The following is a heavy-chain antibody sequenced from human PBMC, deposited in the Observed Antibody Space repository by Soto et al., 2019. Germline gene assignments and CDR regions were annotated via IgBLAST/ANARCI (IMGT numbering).Heavy chain of an antibody. D-gene: IGHD2-15*01. CDR2: IYYSGST. J-gene: IGHJ4*02. CDR3: AGFVVPASRNSDFDY. Sequence: SETLSLTCTVSGISVSTSDYYWGWVRQPPGKGLDWIGNIYYSGSTFYNPSLRSRVTLSVDTSKDQFSLRLNSVTAADTAVYFCAGFVVPASRNSDFDYWGQGTLVTVSS. CDR1: GISVSTSDYY. V-gene: IGHV4-39*01.